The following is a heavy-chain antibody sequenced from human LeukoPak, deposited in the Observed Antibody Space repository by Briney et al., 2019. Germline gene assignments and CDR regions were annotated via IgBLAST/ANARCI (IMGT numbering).Heavy chain of an antibody. V-gene: IGHV1-2*02. CDR1: GYIFTDYY. CDR2: INPNTGEK. J-gene: IGHJ4*02. D-gene: IGHD3-3*01. CDR3: ARGSPASGRFPFEF. Sequence: ASVKVSCKPSGYIFTDYYIHWVRQAPGQGLEWMAWINPNTGEKRNSQKFQDRVILSSARSTSTAYLEMDGLTSDDTAIYYCARGSPASGRFPFEFWGQGTLVTVSS.